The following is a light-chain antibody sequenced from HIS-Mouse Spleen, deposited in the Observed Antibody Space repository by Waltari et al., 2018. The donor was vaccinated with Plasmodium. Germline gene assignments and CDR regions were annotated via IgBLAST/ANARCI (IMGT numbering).Light chain of an antibody. J-gene: IGKJ4*01. CDR1: QSVSSY. V-gene: IGKV3-11*01. CDR2: DAS. CDR3: QQRSNWPLT. Sequence: EIVLTQSPATLSLSPGESATLSCRASQSVSSYLALYQQKPGQAPMLLIYDASNRATGIPARFSGSGSGTDFTLTISSLEPEDFAVYYCQQRSNWPLTFGGGTKVEIK.